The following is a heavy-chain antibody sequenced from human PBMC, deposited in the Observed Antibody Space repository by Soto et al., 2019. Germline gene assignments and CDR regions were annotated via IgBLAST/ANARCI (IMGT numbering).Heavy chain of an antibody. V-gene: IGHV4-4*02. J-gene: IGHJ4*02. CDR1: GDSVSSPYY. Sequence: QVQLQESGPGLVKPSGTLSLTCAVSGDSVSSPYYWCWVRQPPGKGLAWIGEVFHTGTTSYNPSLSGRVTLSMDKSHSQFSLAVSSVPAADTAVYYCARSAGWYAVHSWGPGTLVIVSS. CDR3: ARSAGWYAVHS. D-gene: IGHD6-19*01. CDR2: VFHTGTT.